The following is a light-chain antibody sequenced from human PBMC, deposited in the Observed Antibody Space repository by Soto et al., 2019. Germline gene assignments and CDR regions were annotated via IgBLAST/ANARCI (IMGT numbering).Light chain of an antibody. V-gene: IGLV1-47*01. CDR1: ISNIGSNY. CDR2: RSS. Sequence: QSVLTQPPSASGTPGQRVTISCSGSISNIGSNYVYWYQQLPGTAPRLLIKRSSQRPSGVPDRFSGSKSGTSASLAISGLRSEDEADYYCATWDDSLSGWLFGGGTKLTVL. CDR3: ATWDDSLSGWL. J-gene: IGLJ3*02.